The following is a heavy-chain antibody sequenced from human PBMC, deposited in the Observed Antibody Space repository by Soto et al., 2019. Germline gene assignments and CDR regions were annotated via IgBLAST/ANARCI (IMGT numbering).Heavy chain of an antibody. J-gene: IGHJ4*01. D-gene: IGHD3-10*01. V-gene: IGHV1-69*01. CDR2: IIPIFGTA. CDR3: AGVEDGSSGS. CDR1: GGTFSSYA. Sequence: QVQLVQSGAEVKKPGSSVKVSCKASGGTFSSYALSWVRQAPGQGLEWTGGIIPIFGTANYAQTFQGRVTDTADESTSTFYMELSSMRSEDTAVYYCAGVEDGSSGSWGHGTLDTVSS.